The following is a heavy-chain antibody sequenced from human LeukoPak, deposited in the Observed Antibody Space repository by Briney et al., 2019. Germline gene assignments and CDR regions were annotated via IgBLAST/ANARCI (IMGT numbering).Heavy chain of an antibody. Sequence: GGSLRLSCAASGFTFSSYEMNWVRQAPGKGLEWVSYISRSGSSIYYADSAKGRFTISRDNAKNSLYLQMNSLRAEDTALYYCARDWYYDSSGLFDYWGQGTLVAVSS. V-gene: IGHV3-48*03. CDR2: ISRSGSSI. CDR3: ARDWYYDSSGLFDY. J-gene: IGHJ4*02. CDR1: GFTFSSYE. D-gene: IGHD3-22*01.